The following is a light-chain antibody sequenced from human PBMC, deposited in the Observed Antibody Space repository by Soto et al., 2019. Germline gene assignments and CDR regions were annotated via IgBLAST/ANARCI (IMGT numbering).Light chain of an antibody. V-gene: IGKV3-15*01. J-gene: IGKJ1*01. CDR2: GAS. Sequence: EIVMTQSPATLSVSPGERGTLSCRASQSVSSNLAWYQQKPGQAPRLLIYGASTRATGIPDRFSGSGSGTEFTLTISSLQSEDFAVYYCQQYHNWPTWTFGQGTNVEIK. CDR1: QSVSSN. CDR3: QQYHNWPTWT.